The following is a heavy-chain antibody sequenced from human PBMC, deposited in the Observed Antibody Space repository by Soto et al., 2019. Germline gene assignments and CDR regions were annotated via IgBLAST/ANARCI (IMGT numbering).Heavy chain of an antibody. CDR3: EKDLFHTSGQRFFFES. D-gene: IGHD2-21*01. CDR1: GGSISIYY. CDR2: IYTSGST. J-gene: IGHJ4*02. V-gene: IGHV4-4*07. Sequence: SETLSLTCTVSGGSISIYYWSWILHPALKGLEWIGRIYTSGSTNYNPSLKSRVTMSADTSKNQFSLKLTSVTAADAAIYFFEKDLFHTSGQRFFFESWGQGSLVPDSS.